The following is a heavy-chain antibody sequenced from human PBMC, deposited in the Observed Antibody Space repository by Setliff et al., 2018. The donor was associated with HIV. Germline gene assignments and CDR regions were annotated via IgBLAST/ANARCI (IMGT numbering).Heavy chain of an antibody. CDR3: ARRGWNGYKAFDY. Sequence: PSETLSLTCSVSGGSISSHYWSWIRQPLGKGLEWIGNIYYSGRTKYNPSLKSRVTMSVETSKNQFSLNLSSMTAADTAVYYCARRGWNGYKAFDYWGQGPLVTVSS. V-gene: IGHV4-59*11. J-gene: IGHJ4*02. CDR2: IYYSGRT. CDR1: GGSISSHY. D-gene: IGHD5-12*01.